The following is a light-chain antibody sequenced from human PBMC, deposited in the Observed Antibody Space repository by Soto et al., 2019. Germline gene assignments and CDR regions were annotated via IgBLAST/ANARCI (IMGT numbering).Light chain of an antibody. Sequence: DIQMTQSPSSLSASVGDRVTITCRASQSTSSYLNWYQQKPGKAPKLLIYAASSLQSGVPSRFSGSGSGTDFTLTISSLLPEDFATYYCQQSYSTPNTFGPGTKVDIK. CDR2: AAS. CDR3: QQSYSTPNT. CDR1: QSTSSY. V-gene: IGKV1-39*01. J-gene: IGKJ3*01.